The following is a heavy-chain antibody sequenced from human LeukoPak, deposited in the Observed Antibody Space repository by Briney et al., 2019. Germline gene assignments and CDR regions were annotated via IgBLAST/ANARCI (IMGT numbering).Heavy chain of an antibody. D-gene: IGHD5-12*01. J-gene: IGHJ4*02. Sequence: ASVKVSCKASGYTFTGYYMHWVRQTPGQGLEWMGWINPNSGGTNYAQKFQGRVTMTRDTSISTAYMELSRLRSDDTAVYYCAREGLDIVATRGFDYWGQGTLVTVSS. CDR1: GYTFTGYY. V-gene: IGHV1-2*02. CDR2: INPNSGGT. CDR3: AREGLDIVATRGFDY.